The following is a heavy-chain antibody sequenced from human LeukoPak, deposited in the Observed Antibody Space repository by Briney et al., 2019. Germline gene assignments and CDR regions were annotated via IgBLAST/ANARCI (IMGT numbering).Heavy chain of an antibody. CDR1: GYTFTSYG. CDR3: ARDGYYYGSGSYYYVLDY. J-gene: IGHJ4*02. D-gene: IGHD3-10*01. CDR2: ISAYNGNT. V-gene: IGHV1-18*01. Sequence: ASVKVSCEASGYTFTSYGISWVRQAPGQGLEWMGWISAYNGNTNYAQKLQGRVTMTTDTSTSTAYMELRSLRSDDTAVYYCARDGYYYGSGSYYYVLDYWGQGTLVTVSS.